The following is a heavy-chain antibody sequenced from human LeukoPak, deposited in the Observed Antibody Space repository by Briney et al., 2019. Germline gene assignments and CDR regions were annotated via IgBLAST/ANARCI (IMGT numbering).Heavy chain of an antibody. CDR2: IYSSGYT. CDR3: ARPQGKGRDAFDV. Sequence: SETLSLTCTVSDDSLSQYFWDWIRQPAGKQLEWIGRIYSSGYTNYNPSLQSRVSMSLDTSTNQFFLNLTSVTAADAAVYYCARPQGKGRDAFDVWGLGTMVTVSS. V-gene: IGHV4-4*07. J-gene: IGHJ3*01. CDR1: DDSLSQYF.